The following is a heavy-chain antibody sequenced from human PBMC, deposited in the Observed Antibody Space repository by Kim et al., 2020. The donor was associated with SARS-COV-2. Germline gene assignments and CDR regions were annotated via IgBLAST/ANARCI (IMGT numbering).Heavy chain of an antibody. D-gene: IGHD1-1*01. CDR3: ARGSSGRRTTRKAYYFDY. Sequence: SVKVSCKASGGTFSSYAISWVRQAPGQGLEWMGGIVPIFGTANYAQKFQGRVTITADESTSTAYMELSSLRSEDTAVYYCARGSSGRRTTRKAYYFDYWGQGTLVTVSS. CDR1: GGTFSSYA. CDR2: IVPIFGTA. V-gene: IGHV1-69*13. J-gene: IGHJ4*02.